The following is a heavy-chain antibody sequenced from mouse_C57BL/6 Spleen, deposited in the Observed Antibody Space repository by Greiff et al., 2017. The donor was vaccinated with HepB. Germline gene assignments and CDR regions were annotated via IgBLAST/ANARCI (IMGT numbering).Heavy chain of an antibody. CDR2: ISSGSSTI. CDR1: GFTFSDYG. D-gene: IGHD3-2*02. CDR3: ARGETAQATSLFAY. Sequence: EVQLVESGGGLVKPGGSLKLSCAASGFTFSDYGMHWVRQAPEKGLEWVAYISSGSSTIYYADTVKGRFTISRDNAKNTLFLQMTSLRSEDTAMYYCARGETAQATSLFAYWGQGTLVTVSA. J-gene: IGHJ3*01. V-gene: IGHV5-17*01.